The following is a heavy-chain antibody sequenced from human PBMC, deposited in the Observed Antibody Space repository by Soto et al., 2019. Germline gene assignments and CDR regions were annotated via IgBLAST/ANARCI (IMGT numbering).Heavy chain of an antibody. J-gene: IGHJ3*02. CDR3: ARLNDGPYDAFDI. CDR1: GFTFSDHY. CDR2: TRNKANSYTT. V-gene: IGHV3-72*01. Sequence: PGGSLRLSCAASGFTFSDHYMDWVRQAPGKGLEWVGRTRNKANSYTTEYAASVKGRFTISRDDSKNSLYLQMNSLKTEDTAVYYCARLNDGPYDAFDIWGQGTMVTVSS. D-gene: IGHD1-1*01.